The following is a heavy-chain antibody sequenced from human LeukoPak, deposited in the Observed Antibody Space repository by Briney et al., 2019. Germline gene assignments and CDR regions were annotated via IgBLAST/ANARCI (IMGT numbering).Heavy chain of an antibody. J-gene: IGHJ4*02. V-gene: IGHV1-69*13. Sequence: SVKVSCKASGGTFSSYAISWVRQDPGQGLEWMGGIIPIFGTANYAQKFQGRVTITADESTSTAYMELSSLRSEDTAVYYCASGKPFPRQIMTTAQTLAYWGQGTLVTVSS. CDR1: GGTFSSYA. CDR3: ASGKPFPRQIMTTAQTLAY. D-gene: IGHD4-17*01. CDR2: IIPIFGTA.